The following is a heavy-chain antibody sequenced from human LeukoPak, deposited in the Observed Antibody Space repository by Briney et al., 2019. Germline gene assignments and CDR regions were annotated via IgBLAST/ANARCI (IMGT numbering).Heavy chain of an antibody. D-gene: IGHD5-24*01. CDR3: AREMATTPGAFDI. J-gene: IGHJ3*02. Sequence: PSQTLSLTCTVSGGSISSYYWSWIRQPPGKGLEWIGYIYYSGSTNYNPSLKSRVTISVDTSKNQFSLKLSSVTAADTAVYYCAREMATTPGAFDIWGQGTMVTVSS. CDR2: IYYSGST. CDR1: GGSISSYY. V-gene: IGHV4-59*01.